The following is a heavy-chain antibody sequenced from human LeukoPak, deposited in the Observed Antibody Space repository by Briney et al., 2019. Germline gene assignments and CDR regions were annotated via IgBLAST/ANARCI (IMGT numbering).Heavy chain of an antibody. CDR2: IYYSGRT. V-gene: IGHV4-59*01. Sequence: SETLSLTCSVSSGSISSYYWSWIRQPPGKGLEWIGYIYYSGRTSYNPSLKSRVTISVDTSKNHFSLTLSSVTAADTAVYYCARVTYYYDSSSYYYLQSGAFDIWGQGTMLTVSS. CDR1: SGSISSYY. CDR3: ARVTYYYDSSSYYYLQSGAFDI. J-gene: IGHJ3*02. D-gene: IGHD3-22*01.